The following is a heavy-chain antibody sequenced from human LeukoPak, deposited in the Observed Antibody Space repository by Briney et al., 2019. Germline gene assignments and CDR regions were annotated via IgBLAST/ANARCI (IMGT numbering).Heavy chain of an antibody. V-gene: IGHV2-5*01. Sequence: SGPTLVKPTQPLTLTCTFSGFSLTTSGVGVGWIRQPPGKALEWLALIYWNDDKRYRPSLKSRLTITKDTSKSQVVLTMTNMDPVDTATYYCAHRYGAYFDYWGQGTLVTVSS. CDR3: AHRYGAYFDY. CDR1: GFSLTTSGVG. CDR2: IYWNDDK. D-gene: IGHD4-17*01. J-gene: IGHJ4*02.